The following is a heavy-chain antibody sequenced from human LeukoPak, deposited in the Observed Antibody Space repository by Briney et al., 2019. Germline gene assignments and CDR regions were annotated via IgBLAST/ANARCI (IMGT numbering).Heavy chain of an antibody. Sequence: ASVKVFCKVSGYTLTELSMHWVRQAPGKGLEWMGGFDPEDGETIYAQKFQGRVTMTEDTSTDTAYMELSSLRSEDTAVYYCARDRRGDYGDRKGWFDPWGQGTLVTVSS. CDR2: FDPEDGET. CDR1: GYTLTELS. J-gene: IGHJ5*02. D-gene: IGHD4-17*01. V-gene: IGHV1-24*01. CDR3: ARDRRGDYGDRKGWFDP.